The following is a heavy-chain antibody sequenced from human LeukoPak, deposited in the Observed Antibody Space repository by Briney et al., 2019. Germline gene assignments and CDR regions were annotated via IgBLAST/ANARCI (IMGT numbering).Heavy chain of an antibody. Sequence: ASVKVSCKASGYTFTSYYMHWVRQAPGQGLEWMGIINPSGGSTSYAQKFQGRVTMTRDTSTSTVYMELSSLRAEDTAVYYCAKFKAKYVDTALGDYWGQGTLVTVSS. J-gene: IGHJ4*02. CDR3: AKFKAKYVDTALGDY. V-gene: IGHV1-46*01. D-gene: IGHD5-18*01. CDR2: INPSGGST. CDR1: GYTFTSYY.